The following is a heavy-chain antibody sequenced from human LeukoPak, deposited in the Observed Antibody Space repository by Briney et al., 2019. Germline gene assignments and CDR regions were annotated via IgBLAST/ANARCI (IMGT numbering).Heavy chain of an antibody. CDR1: GGSFSGYY. D-gene: IGHD3-9*01. J-gene: IGHJ4*02. CDR3: ARLPQRSDVLTSYANSFDY. V-gene: IGHV4-34*01. Sequence: SETLSLTCAVYGGSFSGYYWSWIRQPPGKGLEWIGEINHSGSTNYNPSLKSRVTISVDTSKNRFSLKLTSVTAADTAVFYCARLPQRSDVLTSYANSFDYWGQGTLVTVSS. CDR2: INHSGST.